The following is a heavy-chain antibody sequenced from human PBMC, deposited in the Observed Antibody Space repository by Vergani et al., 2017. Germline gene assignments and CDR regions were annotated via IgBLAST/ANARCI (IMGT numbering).Heavy chain of an antibody. D-gene: IGHD1-1*01. V-gene: IGHV3-21*01. Sequence: EVQLVESGGGLVKPGGSLRLSCAASGFTFSSYSMNWVRQAPGKGLEWVSSISSSSSYIYYADSVQGRFTISRDNAKNSLYLQMNSLRAEDTAVYYCAGDFGAGTTRMCFDPWGQGTLVTVSS. CDR1: GFTFSSYS. CDR2: ISSSSSYI. J-gene: IGHJ5*02. CDR3: AGDFGAGTTRMCFDP.